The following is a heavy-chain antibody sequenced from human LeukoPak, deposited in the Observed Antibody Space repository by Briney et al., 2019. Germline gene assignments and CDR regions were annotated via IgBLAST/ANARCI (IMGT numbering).Heavy chain of an antibody. J-gene: IGHJ4*02. V-gene: IGHV1-2*02. D-gene: IGHD3-9*01. CDR2: INPDSGGT. CDR3: AAGGHILTGYYPFDF. CDR1: GYTFTGYY. Sequence: ASVKVSCKASGYTFTGYYMHWVRQAPGQGLEWMGWINPDSGGTNYAQKFQGRVTMTGDTSISTAYMELNRLRSDDTAVYYCAAGGHILTGYYPFDFWGQGTLVTVSS.